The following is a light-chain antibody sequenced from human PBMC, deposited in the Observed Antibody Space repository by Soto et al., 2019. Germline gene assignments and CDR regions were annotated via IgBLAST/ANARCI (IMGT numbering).Light chain of an antibody. Sequence: EVVMAQSPATLSVSLGDRATLSCRASQSVSSSYLAWYQQKPGQAPRLLIYGASSRATGIPDRFSGSGSGTDFTLTISRLEPEDFAVYYCQQYGSSPFTFGPGTKVDI. CDR1: QSVSSSY. J-gene: IGKJ3*01. CDR2: GAS. V-gene: IGKV3-20*01. CDR3: QQYGSSPFT.